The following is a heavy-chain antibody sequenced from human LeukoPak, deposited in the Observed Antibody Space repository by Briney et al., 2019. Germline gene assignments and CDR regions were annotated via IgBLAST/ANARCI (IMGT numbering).Heavy chain of an antibody. V-gene: IGHV3-15*01. D-gene: IGHD5-18*01. Sequence: PGGSLRLSCAASGFTFSSYGMHWVRQAPGKGLEWVGRIKSKTDGGTTDYAAPVKGRFTISRDDSKNTLYLQMNSLKTEDTAVYYCTTEKDTAMVIDYWGQGTLVTVSS. CDR3: TTEKDTAMVIDY. J-gene: IGHJ4*02. CDR2: IKSKTDGGTT. CDR1: GFTFSSYG.